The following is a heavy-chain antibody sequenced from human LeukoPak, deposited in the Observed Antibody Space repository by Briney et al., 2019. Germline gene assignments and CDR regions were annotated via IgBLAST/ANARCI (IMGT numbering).Heavy chain of an antibody. V-gene: IGHV4-39*01. CDR3: ARHASVDGNWPRPLDY. CDR1: GGSISSSPYY. J-gene: IGHJ4*02. Sequence: PSETLSLTCTVSGGSISSSPYYWGWIRQPPGKGLEWIGNIYYSGSTYYNPSLKTRVTISVDTSKNQFSLKLTSVTAAHTAVYYCARHASVDGNWPRPLDYWGQGSLVTVSS. D-gene: IGHD6-19*01. CDR2: IYYSGST.